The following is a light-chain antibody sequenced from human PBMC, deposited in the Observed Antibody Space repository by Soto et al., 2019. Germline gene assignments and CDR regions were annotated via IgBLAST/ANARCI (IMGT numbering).Light chain of an antibody. CDR2: RNN. CDR3: AAWDDSLSGVV. V-gene: IGLV1-47*01. CDR1: SSNIGSNY. J-gene: IGLJ2*01. Sequence: QSVLTQPPSASGTPGQRVTISCSGSSSNIGSNYVYWYQQLPGTAPKLLIYRNNKRPSGVPDRFSGSKSGTSASLAISGLRYEDEADYYCAAWDDSLSGVVFGGGTKLTVL.